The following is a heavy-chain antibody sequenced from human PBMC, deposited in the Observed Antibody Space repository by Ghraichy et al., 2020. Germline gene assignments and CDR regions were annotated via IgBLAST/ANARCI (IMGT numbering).Heavy chain of an antibody. CDR1: GGSIRSTGYY. V-gene: IGHV4-31*03. D-gene: IGHD5-12*01. CDR2: IYYTGIT. J-gene: IGHJ4*02. Sequence: SETLSLTCTVSGGSIRSTGYYWTWIRQHQHPGKSLEWIGNIYYTGITDYNPSLKSRIAISVDTSKHQFSLNLDSVTAADTAVYYCSTNHCGYASSVFDYLGQGALVTVSS. CDR3: STNHCGYASSVFDY.